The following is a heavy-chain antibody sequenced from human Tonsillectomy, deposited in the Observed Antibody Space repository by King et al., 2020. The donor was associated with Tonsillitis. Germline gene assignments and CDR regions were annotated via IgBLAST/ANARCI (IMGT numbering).Heavy chain of an antibody. V-gene: IGHV1-2*02. Sequence: VQLVESGAEVKKPGASVRVSCKASGYTFTGYYMHWVRQAPGQGLEWMGWINPSSGGTKFAQRFQGRVTMTRDTSISTAYMELNKLRSDDTAVYYCASDYGDYVGWFDPWGQGTLVTVSS. D-gene: IGHD4-17*01. J-gene: IGHJ5*02. CDR2: INPSSGGT. CDR3: ASDYGDYVGWFDP. CDR1: GYTFTGYY.